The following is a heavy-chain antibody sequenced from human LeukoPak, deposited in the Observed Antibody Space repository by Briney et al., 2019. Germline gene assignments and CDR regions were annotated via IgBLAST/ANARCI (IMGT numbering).Heavy chain of an antibody. J-gene: IGHJ6*03. CDR3: ARVNSSSWYGGWYYYYYMDV. CDR1: GDSISSGDYY. CDR2: ISGSGST. D-gene: IGHD6-13*01. Sequence: SETLSLTCTVSGDSISSGDYYWSWIRQPAGKGLEWIGRISGSGSTNYNPSLKSRVTISVDTSKNQFSLKLSSVTAADTAVYYCARVNSSSWYGGWYYYYYMDVWGKGTTVTVSS. V-gene: IGHV4-61*02.